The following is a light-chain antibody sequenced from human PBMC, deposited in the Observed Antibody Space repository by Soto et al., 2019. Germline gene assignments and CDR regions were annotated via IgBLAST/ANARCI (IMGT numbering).Light chain of an antibody. J-gene: IGKJ1*01. V-gene: IGKV1-5*01. Sequence: DIQMTQSPSTLSASVGDRVTITCQASQSISSWLSWYQQKPGTAPKLLIYDDSSLESGVPSSCSGSGSTTDFPPTISSLQPDDFATYYCQQYNSYCTFGQGTRVDIK. CDR3: QQYNSYCT. CDR1: QSISSW. CDR2: DDS.